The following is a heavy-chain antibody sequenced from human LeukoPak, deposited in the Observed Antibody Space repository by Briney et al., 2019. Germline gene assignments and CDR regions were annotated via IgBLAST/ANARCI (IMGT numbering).Heavy chain of an antibody. CDR1: GFTFSSYW. D-gene: IGHD5-18*01. CDR3: ARDRSGVTGYTYGRGIDY. J-gene: IGHJ4*02. Sequence: SGGSLRLSCAASGFTFSSYWMSWVRQAPGKGLEWVANIKKDGSEKYFVDSVKGRFTISRDNAKTSLYLQMNSLRPEDTALYYCARDRSGVTGYTYGRGIDYWGQGTLITVSS. V-gene: IGHV3-7*01. CDR2: IKKDGSEK.